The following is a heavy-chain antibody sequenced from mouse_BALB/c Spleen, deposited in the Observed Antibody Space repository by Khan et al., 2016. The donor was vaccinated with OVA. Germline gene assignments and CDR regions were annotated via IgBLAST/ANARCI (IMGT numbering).Heavy chain of an antibody. V-gene: IGHV5-6*01. CDR3: ASHLTGSFAY. J-gene: IGHJ3*01. D-gene: IGHD4-1*01. CDR1: GFTFSAYG. Sequence: VQLVVSGGDLVRPGGSLKLSCAASGFTFSAYGMSWVRQSPDKRLEWVATIISDGSYTYYPDSLKGRFPISRDNAKSTLYLQMRSLKSEDTAMYYCASHLTGSFAYWGQGTLVTVSA. CDR2: IISDGSYT.